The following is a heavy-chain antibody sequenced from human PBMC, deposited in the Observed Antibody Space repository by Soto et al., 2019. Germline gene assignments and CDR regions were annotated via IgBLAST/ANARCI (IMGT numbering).Heavy chain of an antibody. CDR1: GGSISSGGYY. J-gene: IGHJ3*02. CDR2: IYYSGST. D-gene: IGHD3-3*01. V-gene: IGHV4-31*03. CDR3: AKTIFGVVSRPAFDI. Sequence: SETLSLTCTVSGGSISSGGYYWSWIRQHPGKGLEWIGYIYYSGSTYYNPSLKSRVTISVDTSKNQFSLKLSSVTAADTAVYYCAKTIFGVVSRPAFDIWGQGTMVTVSS.